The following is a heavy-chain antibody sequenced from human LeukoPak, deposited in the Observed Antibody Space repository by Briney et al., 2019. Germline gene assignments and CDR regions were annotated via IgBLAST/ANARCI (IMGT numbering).Heavy chain of an antibody. CDR3: ARRPYGLIRGIGGPTGHWFEA. CDR2: INGGGKT. D-gene: IGHD3-16*01. V-gene: IGHV4-34*01. J-gene: IGHJ5*02. Sequence: SETLSLTCAVHGGSSSVYFCSWIRQSPGKGLEWIGEINGGGKTDYNPSLKSRVSMSVDTSKNQFSLRLTSVTAADTAIYYCARRPYGLIRGIGGPTGHWFEAWGQGTLVSVSS. CDR1: GGSSSVYF.